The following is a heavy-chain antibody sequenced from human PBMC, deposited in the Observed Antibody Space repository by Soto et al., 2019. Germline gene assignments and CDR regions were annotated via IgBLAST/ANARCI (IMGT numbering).Heavy chain of an antibody. CDR3: AKDRNSYGFYGMYV. V-gene: IGHV3-30*18. Sequence: QVQLVESGGGVVQPGRSLRLSCAASGFTFSSYGMHWVRQAPGKGLEWVAVISYDGSNKYYADSVKGRFTISRDNSKYSLYLQMNSLRAEDTAVYYCAKDRNSYGFYGMYVWGQGTTVTVSS. D-gene: IGHD5-18*01. CDR2: ISYDGSNK. CDR1: GFTFSSYG. J-gene: IGHJ6*02.